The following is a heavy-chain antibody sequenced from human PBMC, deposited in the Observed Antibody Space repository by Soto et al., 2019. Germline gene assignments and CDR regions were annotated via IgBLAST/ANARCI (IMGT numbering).Heavy chain of an antibody. Sequence: ASVKVSCKASGYSFTSYGISWVRQAPGQGLEWMGWISPYNGETNYAYRLQDRVTMTTDTSTTIAYLELRSLRAEDTAVYYCAKFSRSSYYDSSGYHWGQGTLVTVSS. V-gene: IGHV1-18*01. J-gene: IGHJ4*02. D-gene: IGHD3-22*01. CDR2: ISPYNGET. CDR3: AKFSRSSYYDSSGYH. CDR1: GYSFTSYG.